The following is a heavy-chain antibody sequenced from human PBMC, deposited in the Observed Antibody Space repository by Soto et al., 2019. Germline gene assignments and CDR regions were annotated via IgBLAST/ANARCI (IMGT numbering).Heavy chain of an antibody. CDR3: AKDTFAYCIGGSCLYYYGMDV. D-gene: IGHD2-15*01. V-gene: IGHV3-30*18. J-gene: IGHJ6*02. CDR1: GFIFNIYG. Sequence: QAQLVESGGGAVQPGRSLRLSCAAPGFIFNIYGMHWVRQAPGKGLEWVEVISYDGRSKYYADSVKGRFTVSRDNSNDTVYLQLNSLRAEDTAVYYCAKDTFAYCIGGSCLYYYGMDVWGQGTTVTVSS. CDR2: ISYDGRSK.